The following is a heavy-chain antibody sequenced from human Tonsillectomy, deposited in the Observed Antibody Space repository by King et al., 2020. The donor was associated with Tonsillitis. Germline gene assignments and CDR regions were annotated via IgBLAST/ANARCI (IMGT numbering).Heavy chain of an antibody. V-gene: IGHV3-30*02. Sequence: QLVQSGGGVVQPGGSLRLSCTASGFTFSSYGMHWVRQAPGKGLEWVAFIPYDGRNKYYADSVKGRFTISIDNSKNTLYVQINSLRDDDTAVYYCAKDSSEYCSGRDYWGQGTLVAVSS. D-gene: IGHD3-10*01. CDR2: IPYDGRNK. J-gene: IGHJ4*02. CDR3: AKDSSEYCSGRDY. CDR1: GFTFSSYG.